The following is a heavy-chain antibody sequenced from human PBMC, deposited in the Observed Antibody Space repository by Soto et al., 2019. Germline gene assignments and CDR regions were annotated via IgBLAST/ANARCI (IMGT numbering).Heavy chain of an antibody. CDR2: INAGNGNT. V-gene: IGHV1-3*01. J-gene: IGHJ3*02. CDR3: ARGRSGYYSLGI. D-gene: IGHD3-3*01. Sequence: ASVKVSCKASGYTFTSYAMHWVRQAPGQRLEWMGWINAGNGNTKYSQKFQGRVTITRDTSASTAYMELSSLRSEDTAVYYCARGRSGYYSLGIWGQGTMVTVSS. CDR1: GYTFTSYA.